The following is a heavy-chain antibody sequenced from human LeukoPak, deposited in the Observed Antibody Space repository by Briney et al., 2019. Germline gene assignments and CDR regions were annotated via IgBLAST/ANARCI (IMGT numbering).Heavy chain of an antibody. CDR1: GITFSSYA. CDR3: AKAASSSWPSYYYGMDV. Sequence: GGSLRLSCAASGITFSSYAMSWVRQAPGKGLEWVSGVSGSGGSTYYADSVKGRFTISKDNSKNTVYLQMSSLRVDDTAVYYCAKAASSSWPSYYYGMDVWGQGTTVTVSS. J-gene: IGHJ6*02. D-gene: IGHD6-13*01. CDR2: VSGSGGST. V-gene: IGHV3-23*01.